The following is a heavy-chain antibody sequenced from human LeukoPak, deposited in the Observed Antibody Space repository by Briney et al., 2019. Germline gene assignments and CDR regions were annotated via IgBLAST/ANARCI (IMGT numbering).Heavy chain of an antibody. J-gene: IGHJ5*02. D-gene: IGHD3-3*01. Sequence: SVKVSCKASGGTFSSYAISWVRQAPGQGLEWMGGIIPIFGIANYAQKFQGRVTITADKSTSTAYMELSSLRSEDTAVYCCARAPGYDFWSGYLEFDPWGQGTLVTVSS. CDR1: GGTFSSYA. V-gene: IGHV1-69*17. CDR3: ARAPGYDFWSGYLEFDP. CDR2: IIPIFGIA.